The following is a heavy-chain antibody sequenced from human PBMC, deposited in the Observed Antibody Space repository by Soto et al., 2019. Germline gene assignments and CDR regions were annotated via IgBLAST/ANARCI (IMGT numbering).Heavy chain of an antibody. V-gene: IGHV1-3*01. Sequence: ASVKVSCKASGYTFTSYALHWVRQAPGQRLEWMGWVNAGNGYTKYSQNFQGRVTITRDTSATTSYMELSGLRSEDTAVYYCARPLCADYFDYWGQGTLVTVSS. CDR3: ARPLCADYFDY. CDR2: VNAGNGYT. CDR1: GYTFTSYA. J-gene: IGHJ4*02.